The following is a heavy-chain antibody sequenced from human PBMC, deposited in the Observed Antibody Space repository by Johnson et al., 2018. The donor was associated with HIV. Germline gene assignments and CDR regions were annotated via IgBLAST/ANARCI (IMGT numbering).Heavy chain of an antibody. CDR3: AKDMASDYAHAFDI. Sequence: VQLVESGGGLVQPCRSLRLSCAASGFTSHDYAMHWVRQAPGKGLVWVSGLSWNTGSIGYEDSVQGRFTISRDNAKNSLYLQMNSLRGEDTALYYCAKDMASDYAHAFDIWGQGTMVTVSS. V-gene: IGHV3-9*02. J-gene: IGHJ3*02. CDR2: LSWNTGSI. CDR1: GFTSHDYA. D-gene: IGHD4-17*01.